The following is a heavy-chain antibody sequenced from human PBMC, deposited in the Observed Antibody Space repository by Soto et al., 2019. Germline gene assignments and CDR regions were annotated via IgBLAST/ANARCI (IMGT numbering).Heavy chain of an antibody. J-gene: IGHJ1*01. CDR3: ASSPPDCTNGVCYTSHPRGMYFQH. D-gene: IGHD2-8*01. CDR1: GGTFSSYA. CDR2: IIPILGIA. V-gene: IGHV1-69*04. Sequence: SVKVSCKASGGTFSSYATSWVRQAPGQGLEWMGRIIPILGIANYAQKFQGRVTITADKSTSTAYMELSSLRSEDTAVYYCASSPPDCTNGVCYTSHPRGMYFQHWGQGTLVTVSS.